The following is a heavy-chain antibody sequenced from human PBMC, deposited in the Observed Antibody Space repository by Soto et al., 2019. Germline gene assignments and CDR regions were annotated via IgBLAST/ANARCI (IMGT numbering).Heavy chain of an antibody. J-gene: IGHJ3*02. D-gene: IGHD3-10*01. CDR2: ISSSSLI. Sequence: GGSLRLSCAASGFTFSGYIMNWVRQSPGKGLEWVSSISSSSLIYYADSVKGRFTISRDNAKNSLYLQMNSLRAEDTAVYYCARPPYGSGSPFAFDIWGQGTMVTVSS. CDR1: GFTFSGYI. CDR3: ARPPYGSGSPFAFDI. V-gene: IGHV3-21*01.